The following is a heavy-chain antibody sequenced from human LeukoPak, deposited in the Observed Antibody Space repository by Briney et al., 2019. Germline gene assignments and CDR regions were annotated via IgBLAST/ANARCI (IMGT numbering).Heavy chain of an antibody. V-gene: IGHV3-48*03. Sequence: GGSLRLSCVASGFTFSSYEMNWVRQAPGKGLEWLSYIGSSDSTTHYADSVKGRFTISRDNSKNTLYLHMNSLRAEDTAVYYCAKDLSGDSSRDYWGQGTLVTVSS. CDR1: GFTFSSYE. CDR3: AKDLSGDSSRDY. CDR2: IGSSDSTT. D-gene: IGHD3-22*01. J-gene: IGHJ4*02.